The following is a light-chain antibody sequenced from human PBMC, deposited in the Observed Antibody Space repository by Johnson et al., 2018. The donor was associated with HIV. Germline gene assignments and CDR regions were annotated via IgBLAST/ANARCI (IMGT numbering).Light chain of an antibody. J-gene: IGLJ1*01. Sequence: QSVLTQPPSVSAAPGQKVTISCSGSSCDIGNNYVCSHQQLPGTAPKLLIYDNNKRPSGIPDRISGSKSGTSATLGITGLQTGDEADYYCGTLDSSLNAYVFGAGTKVTVL. V-gene: IGLV1-51*01. CDR3: GTLDSSLNAYV. CDR2: DNN. CDR1: SCDIGNNY.